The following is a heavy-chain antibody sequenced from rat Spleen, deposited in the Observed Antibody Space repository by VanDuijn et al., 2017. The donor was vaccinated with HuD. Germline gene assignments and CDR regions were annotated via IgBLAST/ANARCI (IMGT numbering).Heavy chain of an antibody. Sequence: QVQLKESGPGLVKPSETLSLTCTVSGFSLTSYHVSWVRQPPGKGLEWMGVIWGDGSTAYNSALKSRLSISRDTSKSQVFLKMNSLQTEDTATYYCARDRGGDYWGQGVMVTVSS. CDR2: IWGDGST. CDR1: GFSLTSYH. J-gene: IGHJ2*01. V-gene: IGHV2-32*01. D-gene: IGHD1-11*01. CDR3: ARDRGGDY.